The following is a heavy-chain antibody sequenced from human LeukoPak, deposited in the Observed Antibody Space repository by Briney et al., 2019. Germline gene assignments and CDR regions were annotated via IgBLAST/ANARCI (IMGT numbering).Heavy chain of an antibody. D-gene: IGHD3-10*01. J-gene: IGHJ6*02. Sequence: GGSLRLSCAASGFTVSSNYMSWVRQAPGKGLEWVSVIYTDGSSYYADSVKGRFTISRDNSRNTLDLQMNSLRAEDTAVYHCARGGLIRGVIPGYYYYGLDVWGQGTTVTVSS. CDR3: ARGGLIRGVIPGYYYYGLDV. CDR1: GFTVSSNY. CDR2: IYTDGSS. V-gene: IGHV3-66*01.